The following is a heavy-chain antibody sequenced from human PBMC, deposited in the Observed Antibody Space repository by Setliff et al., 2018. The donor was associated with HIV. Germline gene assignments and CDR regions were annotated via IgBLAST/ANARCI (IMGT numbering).Heavy chain of an antibody. CDR2: ISIGSGGAI. CDR1: GMTFSDAW. D-gene: IGHD3-3*01. Sequence: GGSLRLSCLASGMTFSDAWMSWVRQAPGRGLEWVSSISIGSGGAIDYADSVQGRFTISRDNSKNSLYLQMNGLRVEDTGVYYCARDNLYYNLYDGSPVYGMDVWGQGTTVTVSS. V-gene: IGHV3-11*04. J-gene: IGHJ6*02. CDR3: ARDNLYYNLYDGSPVYGMDV.